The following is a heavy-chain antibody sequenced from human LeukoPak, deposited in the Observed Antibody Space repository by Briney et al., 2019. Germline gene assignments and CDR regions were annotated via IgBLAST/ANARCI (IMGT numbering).Heavy chain of an antibody. J-gene: IGHJ4*02. CDR1: GFTFSSYG. Sequence: GRSLRLSCAASGFTFSSYGMHWVRQAPGKGLEWVAVISYDGSNKYYADSVKGRFTISRDNSKNTLYLQVNSLRAEDTAVYYCAKGTVSGWYDMQVLFDYWGQGTLVTVSS. D-gene: IGHD6-19*01. CDR3: AKGTVSGWYDMQVLFDY. V-gene: IGHV3-30*18. CDR2: ISYDGSNK.